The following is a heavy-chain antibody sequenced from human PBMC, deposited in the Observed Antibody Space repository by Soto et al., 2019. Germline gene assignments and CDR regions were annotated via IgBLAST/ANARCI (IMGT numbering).Heavy chain of an antibody. Sequence: EVQLVESGGNLVQPGGSLRLSCAASGFTFSDHHMDWVSQAPGTGLEWVGRTRNKANSYTTEYAASVKGRFTISRDDSKNTLYLQMNSLKTEDTAVYYCSRDIGSWGQGTRVTVSS. CDR3: SRDIGS. J-gene: IGHJ5*02. D-gene: IGHD1-26*01. V-gene: IGHV3-72*01. CDR1: GFTFSDHH. CDR2: TRNKANSYTT.